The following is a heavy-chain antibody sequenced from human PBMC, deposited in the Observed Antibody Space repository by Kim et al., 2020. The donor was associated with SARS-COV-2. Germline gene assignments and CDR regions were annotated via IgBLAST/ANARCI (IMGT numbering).Heavy chain of an antibody. Sequence: SYITEYAPSVEGRFSISRDDSKNSLYLRMSSLKPEDTAVYYCARIRGSYGDWGQGTLLTVSS. D-gene: IGHD1-26*01. V-gene: IGHV3-72*01. CDR2: SYIT. CDR3: ARIRGSYGD. J-gene: IGHJ4*02.